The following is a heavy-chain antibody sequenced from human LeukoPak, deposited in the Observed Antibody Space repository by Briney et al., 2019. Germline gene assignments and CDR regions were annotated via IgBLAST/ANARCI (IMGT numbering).Heavy chain of an antibody. D-gene: IGHD3-3*02. V-gene: IGHV3-53*01. Sequence: GGSLRLSCAASGFIVSTNYMTWVRQAPGKGLEWVSVIHNGGSTYYADSVKGRITLSIDNSKNMLYLQMNSLRVEDTAVYYCASLARDYWGPGTLVTVSS. CDR2: IHNGGST. CDR3: ASLARDY. CDR1: GFIVSTNY. J-gene: IGHJ4*02.